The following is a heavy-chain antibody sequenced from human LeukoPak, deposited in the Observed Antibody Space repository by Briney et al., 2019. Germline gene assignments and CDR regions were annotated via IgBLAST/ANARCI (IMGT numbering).Heavy chain of an antibody. CDR1: GGYFSGYY. D-gene: IGHD3-10*01. Sequence: SETLSLTCAVYGGYFSGYYWSWIRPPPGKGLEWIGEINHSDSTKYNPSLKSRVTISVDTSKNQFSLKLSSVTAADTAVYYCARHTKSRITMVRGSLGAFDIWGQGTMVTVSS. CDR2: INHSDST. J-gene: IGHJ3*02. CDR3: ARHTKSRITMVRGSLGAFDI. V-gene: IGHV4-34*01.